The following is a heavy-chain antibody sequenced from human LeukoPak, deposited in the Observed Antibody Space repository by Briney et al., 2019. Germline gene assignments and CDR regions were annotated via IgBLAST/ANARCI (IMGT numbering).Heavy chain of an antibody. J-gene: IGHJ5*02. Sequence: PSETLSLTCAVYGGSFSGYYWSWIRQPPGKGLEWIGEINHSGSTNYNPSLKSRVTISVDTSKNQFSLKLSSVTAADTAVYYCARGRRNFRNWFDPWGQGTLVTVSS. D-gene: IGHD1-14*01. CDR2: INHSGST. CDR1: GGSFSGYY. CDR3: ARGRRNFRNWFDP. V-gene: IGHV4-34*01.